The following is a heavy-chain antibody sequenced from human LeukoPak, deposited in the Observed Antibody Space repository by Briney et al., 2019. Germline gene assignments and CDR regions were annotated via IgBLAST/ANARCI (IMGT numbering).Heavy chain of an antibody. J-gene: IGHJ4*02. V-gene: IGHV3-30*18. CDR3: AKPGGPDIVVVPAVYYFDY. CDR2: ISYDGSNK. Sequence: GGSLGLSCEASGFTFISYGMHWVGQAPAKGLGWVAVISYDGSNKYYADSVKGRFTISRDNSKNTLYLQMNSLRAEDTAVYYCAKPGGPDIVVVPAVYYFDYWGQGTLVTVSS. CDR1: GFTFISYG. D-gene: IGHD2-2*01.